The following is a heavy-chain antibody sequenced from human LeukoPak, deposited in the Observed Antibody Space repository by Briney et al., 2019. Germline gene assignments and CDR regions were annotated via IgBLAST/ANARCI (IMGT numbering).Heavy chain of an antibody. V-gene: IGHV4-59*10. D-gene: IGHD6-19*01. Sequence: SETLSLTCAVYGGSFSGYYWSWIRQPAGKGLEWIGRIYTSGSTNYNPSLKSRVTMSVDTSKNQFSLKLSSVTAADTAVYYCARAVATNWFDPWGQGTLVTVSS. CDR1: GGSFSGYY. J-gene: IGHJ5*02. CDR2: IYTSGST. CDR3: ARAVATNWFDP.